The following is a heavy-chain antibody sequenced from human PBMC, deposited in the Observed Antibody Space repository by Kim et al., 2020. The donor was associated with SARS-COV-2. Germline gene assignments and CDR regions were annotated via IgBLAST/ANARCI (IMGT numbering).Heavy chain of an antibody. J-gene: IGHJ4*02. CDR2: IYSSGNT. CDR3: ARVVAADSSSLVGFGFFDY. CDR1: GGSMSSYY. V-gene: IGHV4-59*13. Sequence: SETLSLTCTVSGGSMSSYYWSWIRQPPGKGLEWIGYIYSSGNTNYNPSLKSRVTISVDTSKNQFSLKLTSVTAADTAVYYCARVVAADSSSLVGFGFFDYWGQGTLVTVSS. D-gene: IGHD6-13*01.